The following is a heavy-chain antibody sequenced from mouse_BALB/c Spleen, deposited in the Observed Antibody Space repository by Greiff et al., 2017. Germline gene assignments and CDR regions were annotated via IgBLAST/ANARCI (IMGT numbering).Heavy chain of an antibody. D-gene: IGHD2-1*01. CDR2: INPSTGYT. V-gene: IGHV1-7*01. J-gene: IGHJ3*01. Sequence: VQLQQSGAELAKPGASVKMSCKASGYTFTSYWMHWVKQRPGQGLEWIGYINPSTGYTEYNQKFKDKATLTADKSSSTAYMQLSSLTSEDSAVYYCARDGNFFAYWGQGTLVTVSA. CDR3: ARDGNFFAY. CDR1: GYTFTSYW.